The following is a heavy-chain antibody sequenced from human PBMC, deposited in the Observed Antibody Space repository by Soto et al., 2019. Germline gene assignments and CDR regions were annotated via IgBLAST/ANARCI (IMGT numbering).Heavy chain of an antibody. Sequence: PSETLSLTCSVSGGSISSNSWYWFRHRQPPGKGLQWIGNIYYNGNTFYNPSLKSRVAISIDTSKNQFSLRLSSVTASDTAVYYCARHGPLTNNWNQLNCWGQGTLVTVSS. CDR1: GGSISSNSWY. D-gene: IGHD1-1*01. CDR3: ARHGPLTNNWNQLNC. V-gene: IGHV4-39*01. CDR2: IYYNGNT. J-gene: IGHJ4*02.